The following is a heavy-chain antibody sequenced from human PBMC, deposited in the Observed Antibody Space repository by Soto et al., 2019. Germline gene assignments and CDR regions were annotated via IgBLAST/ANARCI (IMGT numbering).Heavy chain of an antibody. CDR2: IIPIFGTA. CDR1: GGTFSSYA. J-gene: IGHJ2*01. Sequence: QVQLVQSGAEVKKPGSSVKVSCKASGGTFSSYAISWVRQAPGQVLEWMGGIIPIFGTANYAQKFQGRVTITADESTSTAYMELSSLRSEDTAVYYCVRARGSSSWFFMVGDFDLWGRGTLVTVSS. CDR3: VRARGSSSWFFMVGDFDL. D-gene: IGHD6-13*01. V-gene: IGHV1-69*01.